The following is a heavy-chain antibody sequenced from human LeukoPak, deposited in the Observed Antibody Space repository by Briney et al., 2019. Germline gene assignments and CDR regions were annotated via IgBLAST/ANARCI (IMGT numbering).Heavy chain of an antibody. J-gene: IGHJ4*02. CDR3: AKGSVQYSSSWYYFDY. CDR2: ISGSGGST. D-gene: IGHD6-13*01. Sequence: GGSLRLSCAASGFTFSSFAMSWVRQAPGKGLEWVSAISGSGGSTYYADSVKGRFTISRDNSKNTLYLQMNSLRAEDTAVYYCAKGSVQYSSSWYYFDYWGQGTLVTVSS. CDR1: GFTFSSFA. V-gene: IGHV3-23*01.